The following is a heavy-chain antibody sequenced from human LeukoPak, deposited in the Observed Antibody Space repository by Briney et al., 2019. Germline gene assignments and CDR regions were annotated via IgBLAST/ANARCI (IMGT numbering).Heavy chain of an antibody. CDR3: ARDRDQIGAFDI. V-gene: IGHV1-46*01. D-gene: IGHD2-2*01. CDR2: INPSGGST. CDR1: GYTFTGYY. J-gene: IGHJ3*02. Sequence: GASVKVSCKASGYTFTGYYMHWVRQAPGQGLEWMGIINPSGGSTSYAQKFQGRVTMTRDMSTSTVYMELSSLRSEDTAVYYCARDRDQIGAFDIWGQGTMVTVSS.